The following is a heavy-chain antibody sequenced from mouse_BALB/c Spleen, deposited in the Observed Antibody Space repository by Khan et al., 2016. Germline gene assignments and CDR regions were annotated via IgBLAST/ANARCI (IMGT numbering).Heavy chain of an antibody. Sequence: QVQLQQSGAELVKPGASVKLSCKASGYTFTEYIIHWVKQRSGQGLEWIGWFYPGSGSIKYKEKFKDKATLTADTSSSTVYMSISRLTSRDSAIYFSARHEVRTLITTVYFDCCCLCTTLTFSS. CDR3: ARHEVRTLITTVYFDC. CDR1: GYTFTEYI. D-gene: IGHD2-4*01. CDR2: FYPGSGSI. J-gene: IGHJ2*01. V-gene: IGHV1-62-2*01.